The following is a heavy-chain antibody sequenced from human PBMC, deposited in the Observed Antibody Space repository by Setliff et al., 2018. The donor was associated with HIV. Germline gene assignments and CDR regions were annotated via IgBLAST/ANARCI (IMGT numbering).Heavy chain of an antibody. Sequence: SETLSLTCTVSGGSISSYYWSWIRQPPGKGLEWIGYIYYSGGTNYNPSLKSRVTISVDTSKNQFSLKLSSVTAADTAVYYCARVQVGGYNFYFDYWGQGTLVTVSS. CDR2: IYYSGGT. CDR1: GGSISSYY. V-gene: IGHV4-59*08. D-gene: IGHD5-12*01. J-gene: IGHJ4*02. CDR3: ARVQVGGYNFYFDY.